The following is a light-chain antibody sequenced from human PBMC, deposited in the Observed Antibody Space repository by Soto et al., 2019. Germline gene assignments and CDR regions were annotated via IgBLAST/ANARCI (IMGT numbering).Light chain of an antibody. CDR3: TSYRGGPLYV. V-gene: IGLV2-14*03. CDR2: DVN. CDR1: SSDVGGSNY. J-gene: IGLJ1*01. Sequence: QSVLTQPASVSGSPGQSITVSCTGISSDVGGSNYVSWYQQHPGKAPRLIIFDVNNRPSGVSPRFSGSKSGNTASLTISGLQAEDEAHYFCTSYRGGPLYVFGTGTKVTVL.